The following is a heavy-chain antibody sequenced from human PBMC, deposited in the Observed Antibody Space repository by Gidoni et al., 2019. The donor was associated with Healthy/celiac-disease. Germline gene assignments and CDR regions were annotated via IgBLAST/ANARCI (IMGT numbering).Heavy chain of an antibody. V-gene: IGHV3-11*01. CDR2: ISSSGSTI. Sequence: QVQLVEAGGGLVKPGGSQRLSCAASGFTFSDYYMSWIRQAPGKGLEWVSYISSSGSTIYYADAVKGRFTISRDNAKNSLYLQMNSLRAEDTAVYYCARDFYPSSGWYGDYYDSSGYYYWGQGTLVTVSS. CDR3: ARDFYPSSGWYGDYYDSSGYYY. J-gene: IGHJ4*02. CDR1: GFTFSDYY. D-gene: IGHD3-22*01.